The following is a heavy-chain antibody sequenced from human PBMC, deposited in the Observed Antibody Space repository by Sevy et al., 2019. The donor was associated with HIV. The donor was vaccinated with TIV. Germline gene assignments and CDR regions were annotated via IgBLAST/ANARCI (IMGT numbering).Heavy chain of an antibody. J-gene: IGHJ4*02. CDR3: ARKGNDYNQYFFDY. Sequence: SETLSLTCTVSGGSVSSSLYSWGWVRQSPGKGLEWIGSIYAYSGRTFYNPSVKSRVTISVDTPNNQFSLKLTSVTAADTAVYYCARKGNDYNQYFFDYWGQGTLVTVSS. D-gene: IGHD4-4*01. CDR2: IYAYSGRT. CDR1: GGSVSSSLYS. V-gene: IGHV4-39*01.